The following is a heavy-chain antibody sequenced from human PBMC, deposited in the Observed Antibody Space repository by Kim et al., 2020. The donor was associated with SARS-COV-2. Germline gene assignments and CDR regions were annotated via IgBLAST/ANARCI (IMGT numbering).Heavy chain of an antibody. D-gene: IGHD3-10*01. J-gene: IGHJ4*02. V-gene: IGHV4-39*01. CDR3: ARLGALGLWFGGYY. Sequence: NPTPKSRVTISVDTSKNQFSLKLSSVTAADTAVYYCARLGALGLWFGGYYWGQGTLVTVSS.